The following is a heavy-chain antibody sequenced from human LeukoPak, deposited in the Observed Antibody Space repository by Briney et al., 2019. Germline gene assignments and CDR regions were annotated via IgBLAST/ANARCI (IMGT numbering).Heavy chain of an antibody. J-gene: IGHJ4*02. D-gene: IGHD6-6*01. CDR2: ISGSGDST. CDR3: AKGHFASSSFFDY. Sequence: GGSLRLSCAASKYNFAMSWVRQTAGKGLEWVSAISGSGDSTFYADSVKGRFTISRDNSKNTLYLQMNSLRVEDTAVYYCAKGHFASSSFFDYWGQGTLVTVSS. CDR1: KYNFA. V-gene: IGHV3-23*01.